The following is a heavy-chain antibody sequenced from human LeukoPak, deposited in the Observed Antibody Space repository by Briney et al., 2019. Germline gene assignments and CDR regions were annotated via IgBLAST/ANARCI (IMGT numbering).Heavy chain of an antibody. Sequence: SETLSLTCTVSGGSIYSHYWSWIRQPPGKGLEWIGYLYYSGNNIYNPSLKSRINISGDTSKNQFSLKLSSVTAADTAVYYCARVGGGTYGNAFDIWGQGTMVTVSS. J-gene: IGHJ3*02. CDR1: GGSIYSHY. D-gene: IGHD3-16*01. CDR3: ARVGGGTYGNAFDI. CDR2: LYYSGNN. V-gene: IGHV4-59*11.